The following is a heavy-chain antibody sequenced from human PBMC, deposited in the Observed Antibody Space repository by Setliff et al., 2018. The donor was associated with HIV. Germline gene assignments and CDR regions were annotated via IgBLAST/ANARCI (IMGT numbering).Heavy chain of an antibody. CDR3: ARDSGYYDSSGYYSYSHYFDY. V-gene: IGHV4-59*01. CDR2: IYYSGST. D-gene: IGHD3-22*01. Sequence: SETLSLTCTVSGGSISSYYWSWIRQPPGKGLEWIGYIYYSGSTNYNPSLKSRVTISVDTSKNQFSLKLSSVTAADTAVYYCARDSGYYDSSGYYSYSHYFDYWGQGTLVT. J-gene: IGHJ4*02. CDR1: GGSISSYY.